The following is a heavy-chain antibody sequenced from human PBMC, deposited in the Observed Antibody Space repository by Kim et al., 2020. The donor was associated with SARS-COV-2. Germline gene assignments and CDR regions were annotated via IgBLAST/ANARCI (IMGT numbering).Heavy chain of an antibody. CDR1: GFTFSSYS. Sequence: GGSLRLSCAASGFTFSSYSMNWVRQAPGKGLEWVSSISSSSSYIYYADSVKGRFTISRDNAKNSLYLQMNSLRAEDTAVYYCARGQQLAENYYYYYGMDVWGQGTTVTVSS. CDR2: ISSSSSYI. D-gene: IGHD6-13*01. V-gene: IGHV3-21*01. CDR3: ARGQQLAENYYYYYGMDV. J-gene: IGHJ6*02.